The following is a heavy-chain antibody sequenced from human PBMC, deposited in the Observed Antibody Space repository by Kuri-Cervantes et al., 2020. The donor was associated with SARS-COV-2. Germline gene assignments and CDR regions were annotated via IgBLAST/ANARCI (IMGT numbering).Heavy chain of an antibody. CDR3: ARDLSSGLWAFDY. CDR2: ISSSSSTI. Sequence: GESLKISCAASGFTFSSYSMNWVRQAPGKGLEWVSYISSSSSTIYYADSVKGRFTISRDNAKNSLNLQMNSLRAEDTAVYYCARDLSSGLWAFDYWGQGTLVTVSS. J-gene: IGHJ4*02. V-gene: IGHV3-48*01. CDR1: GFTFSSYS. D-gene: IGHD5-18*01.